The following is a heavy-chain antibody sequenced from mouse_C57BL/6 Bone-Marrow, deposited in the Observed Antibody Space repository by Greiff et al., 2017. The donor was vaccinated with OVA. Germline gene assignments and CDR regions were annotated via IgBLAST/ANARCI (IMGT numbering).Heavy chain of an antibody. J-gene: IGHJ2*01. CDR3: TTLYYGYYDYLDY. CDR2: IDPENGDT. D-gene: IGHD2-3*01. Sequence: EVQLQQSGAELVRPGASVKLSCTASGFNIKDDYMHWVKQRPEQGLEWIGWIDPENGDTEYASKFQGKATITADTSSNTAYLQLSSLTSEDTAVYYCTTLYYGYYDYLDYWGQGTTLTVSS. V-gene: IGHV14-4*01. CDR1: GFNIKDDY.